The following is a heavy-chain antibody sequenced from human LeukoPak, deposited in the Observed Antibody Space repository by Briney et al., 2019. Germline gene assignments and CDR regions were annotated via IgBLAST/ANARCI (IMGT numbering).Heavy chain of an antibody. J-gene: IGHJ4*02. CDR2: IYTSGST. CDR3: ARGYYDSSGYYLNYYFDY. D-gene: IGHD3-22*01. V-gene: IGHV4-4*07. CDR1: GGSISSYY. Sequence: PSETLSLTCTVSGGSISSYYWSWIRQPAGKGLEWIGRIYTSGSTNYNPSLKSRVTMSVDTSKNQFSLKLSSVTAADTAVYYCARGYYDSSGYYLNYYFDYWGQGTLVTVSS.